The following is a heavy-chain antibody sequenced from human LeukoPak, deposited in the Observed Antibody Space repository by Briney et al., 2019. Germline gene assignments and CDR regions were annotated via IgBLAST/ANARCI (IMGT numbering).Heavy chain of an antibody. CDR3: ARDYDSSGTYYFDY. D-gene: IGHD3-22*01. V-gene: IGHV1-24*01. J-gene: IGHJ4*02. CDR1: GYTLTELS. CDR2: FDPEDGET. Sequence: ASVKVSCKVSGYTLTELSMHWVRQAPGKGLEWMGGFDPEDGETIYAQKFQGRVTMTEDTSTDTAYMELSSLRSDDTAVYYCARDYDSSGTYYFDYWGQGTLVTVSS.